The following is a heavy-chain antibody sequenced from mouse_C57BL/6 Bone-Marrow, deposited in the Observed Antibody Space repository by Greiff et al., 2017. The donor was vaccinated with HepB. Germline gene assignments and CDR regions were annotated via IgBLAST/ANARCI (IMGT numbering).Heavy chain of an antibody. CDR2: IDPSDSYT. D-gene: IGHD1-1*01. CDR1: GYTFTSYW. Sequence: QVQLQQSGAELVRPGTSVKLSCKASGYTFTSYWMHWVKQRPGQGLEWIGVIDPSDSYTNYNQKFKGKATLTVDTSSSTAYMQLSSLTSEDSAVYYCARGDYGSSLFAYWGQGTLVTVSA. CDR3: ARGDYGSSLFAY. V-gene: IGHV1-59*01. J-gene: IGHJ3*01.